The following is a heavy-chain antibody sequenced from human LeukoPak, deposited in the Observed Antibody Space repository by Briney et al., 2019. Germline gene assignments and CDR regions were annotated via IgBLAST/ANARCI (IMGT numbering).Heavy chain of an antibody. CDR3: ARVPVGVATGDY. J-gene: IGHJ4*02. V-gene: IGHV3-30*03. Sequence: GGSLRLSCAASGFTFSSYGMHWVRQAPGKGLEWVAVISYDGSNKYFADSVKGRFTISRDNAKNSLYLQMNSLRDEDTAVYYCARVPVGVATGDYWGQGTLVTVSS. CDR1: GFTFSSYG. CDR2: ISYDGSNK. D-gene: IGHD2-15*01.